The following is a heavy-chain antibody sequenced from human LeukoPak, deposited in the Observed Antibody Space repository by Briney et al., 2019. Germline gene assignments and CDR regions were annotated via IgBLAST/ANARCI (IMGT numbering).Heavy chain of an antibody. V-gene: IGHV5-51*01. CDR1: GYTFTTYR. D-gene: IGHD3-3*01. Sequence: GESLKISCKGSGYTFTTYRIGWVRQMPGKGLEWMGIIYPGDSDTRYSPSFQGQVTISADKSISTAYLQWSSLKASDTAMYYCARQEYYDFWSGSIRPFDYWGQGTLVTVSS. J-gene: IGHJ4*02. CDR2: IYPGDSDT. CDR3: ARQEYYDFWSGSIRPFDY.